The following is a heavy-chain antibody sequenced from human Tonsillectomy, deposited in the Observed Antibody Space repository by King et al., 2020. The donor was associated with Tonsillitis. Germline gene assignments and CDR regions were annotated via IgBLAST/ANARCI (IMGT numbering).Heavy chain of an antibody. CDR2: IRSKANNYAT. D-gene: IGHD6-13*01. Sequence: QLVQSGGGLVQPGGSRKLSCSASGFTFSNSAMQWVRQATGKGLEWIGRIRSKANNYATAYTASVKGRFTISRDDSKKTAYLQMDSLKSEDSAVYYCASWQQLAPFDHWGKGILVTVSS. CDR1: GFTFSNSA. J-gene: IGHJ4*02. CDR3: ASWQQLAPFDH. V-gene: IGHV3-73*01.